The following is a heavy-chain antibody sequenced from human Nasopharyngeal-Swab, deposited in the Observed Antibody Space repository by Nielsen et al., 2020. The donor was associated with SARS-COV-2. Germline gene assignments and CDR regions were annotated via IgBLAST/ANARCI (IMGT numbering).Heavy chain of an antibody. CDR2: IYYSGST. J-gene: IGHJ3*02. V-gene: IGHV4-59*01. D-gene: IGHD3-22*01. CDR3: AGADGRVTMIVVAVIDAFDI. Sequence: GSLRLSCTVSGGSISSYYWSWIRQPPGKGLEWIGYIYYSGSTNYNPSLKSRVTISVDTSKNQFSLKLSSVTAADTAVYYCAGADGRVTMIVVAVIDAFDIWGQGTMVTVSS. CDR1: GGSISSYY.